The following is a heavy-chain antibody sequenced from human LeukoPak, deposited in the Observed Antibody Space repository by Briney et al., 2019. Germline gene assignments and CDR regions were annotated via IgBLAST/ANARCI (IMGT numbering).Heavy chain of an antibody. CDR2: INPNSGGT. Sequence: GASVKVSCKASGYTFTGYYMHWVRQAPGQGLEWMGWINPNSGGTNYAQKFQGRVTMTRDTSISTAYMELSRLRSDDTAVYYCARGTKWSGEPTYDYWGQGTLVTVSS. CDR1: GYTFTGYY. CDR3: ARGTKWSGEPTYDY. J-gene: IGHJ4*02. V-gene: IGHV1-2*02. D-gene: IGHD3-10*01.